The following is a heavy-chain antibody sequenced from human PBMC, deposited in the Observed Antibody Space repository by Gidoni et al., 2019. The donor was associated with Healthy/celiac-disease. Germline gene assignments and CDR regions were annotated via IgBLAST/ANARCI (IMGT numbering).Heavy chain of an antibody. CDR2: IYTSGST. J-gene: IGHJ6*02. V-gene: IGHV4-4*07. CDR1: GGSISSYY. Sequence: QVQLQESGPGLVKPSETLSLTCTVSGGSISSYYWSWIRQPAGKGLEWIGRIYTSGSTNYNPSLKSRVTMSVDTSKNQFSLKLSSVTAADTAVYYCASSGYCSSTSCPGYYYYGMDVWGQGTTVTVSS. CDR3: ASSGYCSSTSCPGYYYYGMDV. D-gene: IGHD2-2*01.